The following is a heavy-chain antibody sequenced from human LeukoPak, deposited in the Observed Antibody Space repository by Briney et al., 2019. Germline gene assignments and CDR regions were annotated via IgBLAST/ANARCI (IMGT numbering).Heavy chain of an antibody. J-gene: IGHJ4*02. D-gene: IGHD4-17*01. CDR3: ARDLPTEYGDYSEVIDY. Sequence: SETLSLTCTVSGYSISSGYYWGWIRQPPGKGLEWIGSIYHSGSTYYNPSLKSRVTISVDTSKNQFSLKLSSVTAADTAVYYCARDLPTEYGDYSEVIDYWGQGTLVTVSS. V-gene: IGHV4-38-2*02. CDR1: GYSISSGYY. CDR2: IYHSGST.